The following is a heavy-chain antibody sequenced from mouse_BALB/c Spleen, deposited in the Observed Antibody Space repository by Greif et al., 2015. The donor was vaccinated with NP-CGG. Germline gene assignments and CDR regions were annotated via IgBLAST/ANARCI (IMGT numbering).Heavy chain of an antibody. D-gene: IGHD4-1*01. J-gene: IGHJ3*01. CDR1: GDSITSGY. Sequence: EVKLVESGPSLVKPSQTLSLTCSVTGDSITSGYWNWIRKFPGNKLEYMGYISYSGSTYYSPSLKSRISITRDTSKNXYYLQLNSVTTEDTATYYCARLGANWEFAYWGQGTLVTVSA. V-gene: IGHV3-8*02. CDR2: ISYSGST. CDR3: ARLGANWEFAY.